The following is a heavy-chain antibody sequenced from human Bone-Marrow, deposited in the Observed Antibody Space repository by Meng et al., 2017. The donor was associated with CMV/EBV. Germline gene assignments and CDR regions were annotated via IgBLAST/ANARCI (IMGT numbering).Heavy chain of an antibody. V-gene: IGHV1-2*02. CDR3: ARTLDWEGNALGLAY. Sequence: ASVKVSCKASGYTFTGYYMHWVRQAPGQGLEWMGWINPNSGGTNYAQKFQGRVTMTRDTSISTAYMELSRLRSDDTAVYYCARTLDWEGNALGLAYWGQGPLVTCCS. CDR1: GYTFTGYY. CDR2: INPNSGGT. D-gene: IGHD3-3*01. J-gene: IGHJ4*02.